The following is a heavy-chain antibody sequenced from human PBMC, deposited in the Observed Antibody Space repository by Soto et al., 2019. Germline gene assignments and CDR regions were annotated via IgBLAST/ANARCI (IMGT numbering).Heavy chain of an antibody. CDR2: ISHSGST. Sequence: QVQLQESGPGRVKPSQTLTLTCTVSGGSISSAAYYWSWIRQHPGKGLEWIGYISHSGSTYYNPSLQSRVIISVLTSKNQSSLSVTSVTAADTAVYYCARECPCGSNTFDCCGQAALVTVSS. D-gene: IGHD6-25*01. V-gene: IGHV4-31*03. J-gene: IGHJ4*02. CDR1: GGSISSAAYY. CDR3: ARECPCGSNTFDC.